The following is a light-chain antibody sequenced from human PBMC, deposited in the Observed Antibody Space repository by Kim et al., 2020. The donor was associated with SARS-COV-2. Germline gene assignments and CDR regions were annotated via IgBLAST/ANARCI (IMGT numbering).Light chain of an antibody. Sequence: PGERATLPRRARQSVSINYLAWYQQKPGQAPRLLIYGASSRATGIPDRFSGSGSGTDFTLTISRLEPEDFAVYYCQQYGSSPPITFGQGTRLEIK. J-gene: IGKJ5*01. CDR1: QSVSINY. CDR3: QQYGSSPPIT. CDR2: GAS. V-gene: IGKV3-20*01.